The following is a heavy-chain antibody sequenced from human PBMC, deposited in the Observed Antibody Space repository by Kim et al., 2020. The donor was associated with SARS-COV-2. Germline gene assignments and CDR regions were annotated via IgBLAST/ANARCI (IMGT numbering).Heavy chain of an antibody. CDR2: ISSNGGST. Sequence: GGSLRLSCAASGFTFSSYAMHWVRQAQGKGLEYVSAISSNGGSTYYANSVKGRFTISRDNSKNTLYLQMGSLRAEDMAVYYCARSLPWIQLGWSNIYFDYWGQGTLVTVSS. CDR1: GFTFSSYA. D-gene: IGHD5-18*01. CDR3: ARSLPWIQLGWSNIYFDY. V-gene: IGHV3-64*01. J-gene: IGHJ4*02.